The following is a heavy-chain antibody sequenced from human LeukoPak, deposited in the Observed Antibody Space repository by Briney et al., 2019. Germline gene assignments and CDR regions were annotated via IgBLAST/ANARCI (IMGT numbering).Heavy chain of an antibody. CDR1: GGTFSSYA. V-gene: IGHV1-69*06. D-gene: IGHD2-15*01. J-gene: IGHJ5*02. Sequence: GASVKVSCKASGGTFSSYAISWVRQAPGQGLEWMGGIIPIFGTANYAQKFQGRVTITADKSTSTAYMELSGLRSEDTAVYYCARDNSGGSTWWFDPWGQGTLVTVSS. CDR2: IIPIFGTA. CDR3: ARDNSGGSTWWFDP.